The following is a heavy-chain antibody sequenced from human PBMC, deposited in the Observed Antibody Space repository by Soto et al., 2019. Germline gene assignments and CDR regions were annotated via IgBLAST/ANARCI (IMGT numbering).Heavy chain of an antibody. J-gene: IGHJ4*02. CDR1: GFTFSSHA. V-gene: IGHV3-23*01. Sequence: GGSLRLSCAASGFTFSSHAMSWVRQAPGKGLEWVSAISGSGGSTYYADSVKGRFTISRDNSKNTLYLQMNSLRAEDTAVYYCAKGVFTIFGVVIIPTFDYWGQGTLVTVSS. CDR3: AKGVFTIFGVVIIPTFDY. CDR2: ISGSGGST. D-gene: IGHD3-3*01.